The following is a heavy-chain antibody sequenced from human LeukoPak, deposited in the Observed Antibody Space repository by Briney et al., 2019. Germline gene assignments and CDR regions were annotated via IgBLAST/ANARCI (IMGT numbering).Heavy chain of an antibody. D-gene: IGHD4-11*01. V-gene: IGHV1-24*01. CDR2: FDPEDGET. CDR3: ARGPVTTNYYYYMDV. Sequence: GASVKVSCKVSGYTLTELSMHWVRQAPGKGLEWMGGFDPEDGETIYAQKFQGRVTITADESTSTAYMELSSLRSEDTAVYYCARGPVTTNYYYYMDVWGKGTTVTVSS. J-gene: IGHJ6*03. CDR1: GYTLTELS.